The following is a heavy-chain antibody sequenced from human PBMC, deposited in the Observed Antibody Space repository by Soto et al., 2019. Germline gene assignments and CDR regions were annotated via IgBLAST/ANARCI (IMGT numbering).Heavy chain of an antibody. CDR3: ARERPITSQNIVGGYYYYGMDV. CDR1: GGTFSSYA. V-gene: IGHV1-69*06. Sequence: GASVKVSCKASGGTFSSYAISWVRQAPGQGLEWMGGIIPIFGTANYAQKFQGRVTITADKSTSTAYMELSSLRSEDTAVYYCARERPITSQNIVGGYYYYGMDVWGQGTTVTVSS. D-gene: IGHD1-20*01. CDR2: IIPIFGTA. J-gene: IGHJ6*02.